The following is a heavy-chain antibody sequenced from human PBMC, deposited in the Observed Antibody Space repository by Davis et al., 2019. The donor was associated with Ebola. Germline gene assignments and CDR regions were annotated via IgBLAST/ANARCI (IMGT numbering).Heavy chain of an antibody. J-gene: IGHJ4*02. CDR1: GFTVSSHY. CDR2: TNSDGSIT. V-gene: IGHV3-74*01. Sequence: GESLKISCAASGFTVSSHYMSWVRQAPGKGLVWVSRTNSDGSITSYADSVKGRFTISRDNAKNTLYLQMNSLRDEDTAVYYCARGTHYAHDYWGQGTPVTVSS. D-gene: IGHD2-2*01. CDR3: ARGTHYAHDY.